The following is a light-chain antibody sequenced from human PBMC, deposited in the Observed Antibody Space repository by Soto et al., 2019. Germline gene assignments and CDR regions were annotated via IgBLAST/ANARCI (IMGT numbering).Light chain of an antibody. Sequence: DIVLTQSPGPLSLSPGERATLSCMSSQSVSSNYLAWYQQKTGQAPRLIIYVASSRATGIPDRFSGSWSGTDCTLTISRLETEDVSVYYCQQYGSIPRTLVQGTKVDI. J-gene: IGKJ1*01. CDR2: VAS. CDR1: QSVSSNY. CDR3: QQYGSIPRT. V-gene: IGKV3-20*01.